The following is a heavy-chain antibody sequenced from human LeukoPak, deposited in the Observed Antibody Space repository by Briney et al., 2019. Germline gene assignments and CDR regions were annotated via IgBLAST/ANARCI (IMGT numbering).Heavy chain of an antibody. D-gene: IGHD5-18*01. Sequence: ASVKVSCKASGYTFTGYYMHWVRQAPGQGLEWMGWISAGNDNTKYSQKFQGRVTITRDTSATTVFMELSSLRSEDTAVYYCARPDTTMGSPFDYWGQGTLVTVSS. CDR2: ISAGNDNT. CDR1: GYTFTGYY. CDR3: ARPDTTMGSPFDY. V-gene: IGHV1-3*01. J-gene: IGHJ4*02.